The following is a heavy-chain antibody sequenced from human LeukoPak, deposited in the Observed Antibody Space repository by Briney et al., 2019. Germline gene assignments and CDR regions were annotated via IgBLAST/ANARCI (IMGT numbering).Heavy chain of an antibody. CDR2: ISYDGSSK. CDR1: GFTFSSYG. CDR3: AKDRGTWIQLWFFDY. V-gene: IGHV3-30*18. D-gene: IGHD5-18*01. Sequence: PGRPLRLSCAASGFTFSSYGMHWVRQAPGKGLEWVAVISYDGSSKYYADSVKGRFTISRDNSKNTLYLQMNSLRAEDTAVYYCAKDRGTWIQLWFFDYWGQGTLVTVSS. J-gene: IGHJ4*02.